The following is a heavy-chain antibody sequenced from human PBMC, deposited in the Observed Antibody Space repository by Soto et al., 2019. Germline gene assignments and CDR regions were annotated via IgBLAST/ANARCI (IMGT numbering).Heavy chain of an antibody. Sequence: EVLLVESGGGLVQPGGSLRLSCAGSGFTFSRHWMTWVRQAPGKGLEWVANIKKDGSEEYYVDSVKGRFTISRDNAKSSLFLQMNSLRAEDTAVYYGARGPDYGSWVDYFDPWGQGTLVTVSP. CDR2: IKKDGSEE. CDR1: GFTFSRHW. J-gene: IGHJ5*02. CDR3: ARGPDYGSWVDYFDP. D-gene: IGHD4-17*01. V-gene: IGHV3-7*04.